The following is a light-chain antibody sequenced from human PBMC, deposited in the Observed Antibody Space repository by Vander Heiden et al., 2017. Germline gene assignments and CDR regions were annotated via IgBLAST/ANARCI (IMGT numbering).Light chain of an antibody. V-gene: IGKV1-6*01. CDR3: LQDYNYPWT. J-gene: IGKJ1*01. Sequence: AIPLTPSPSSLSASVGDRVIITCRASPGIRKDLGWYQQKPGKAPKLLIYAASSLQSGVPSRFSGSGSGTDFTLTISSLQPEDFATYYCLQDYNYPWTFGQGTKVEIK. CDR2: AAS. CDR1: PGIRKD.